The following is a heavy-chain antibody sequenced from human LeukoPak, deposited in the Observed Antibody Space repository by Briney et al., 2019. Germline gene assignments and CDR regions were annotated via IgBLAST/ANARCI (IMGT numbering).Heavy chain of an antibody. CDR1: GYTFTGYY. CDR2: INPNSGGT. J-gene: IGHJ4*02. V-gene: IGHV1-2*02. CDR3: ARTFSCSGGSCYSPFDY. Sequence: ASVKVSCKASGYTFTGYYMHWVRQAPGQGLEWMGWINPNSGGTNYAQKFQGRVTMTRNTSISTAYMELSSLRSEDTAVYYCARTFSCSGGSCYSPFDYWGQGTLVTVSS. D-gene: IGHD2-15*01.